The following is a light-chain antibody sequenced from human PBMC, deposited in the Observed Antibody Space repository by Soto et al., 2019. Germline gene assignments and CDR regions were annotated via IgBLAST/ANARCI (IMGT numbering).Light chain of an antibody. CDR2: GAS. CDR1: QSVPSNH. J-gene: IGKJ1*01. Sequence: EIVLTQSPGTLSFSPGDRAILSCRASQSVPSNHIAWYQQRSGQAPRPLMFGASIRAAGVPDRFSGSGSGTDFTLTISRLEPEDFAVYHCQQYGSSTTFGQGTKVDIK. V-gene: IGKV3-20*01. CDR3: QQYGSSTT.